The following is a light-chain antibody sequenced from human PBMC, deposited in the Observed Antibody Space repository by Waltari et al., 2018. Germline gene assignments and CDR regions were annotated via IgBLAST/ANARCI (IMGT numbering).Light chain of an antibody. J-gene: IGLJ2*01. Sequence: MLTQPHSVSESPGKTVTLSCTRSRARIATFFVQWYQPRPGSAPRTVIYDDSLRPSGVPARFSGSIDTSSNSAYLTISGLQPEDEADYFCQSYAGNVVVFGGGTKLTVL. V-gene: IGLV6-57*03. CDR2: DDS. CDR3: QSYAGNVVV. CDR1: RARIATFF.